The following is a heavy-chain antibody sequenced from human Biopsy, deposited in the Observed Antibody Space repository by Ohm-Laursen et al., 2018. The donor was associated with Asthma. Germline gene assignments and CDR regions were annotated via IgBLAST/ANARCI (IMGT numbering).Heavy chain of an antibody. J-gene: IGHJ3*02. Sequence: SLRLSCSASGFSFSNFAIHWVRQAPGKGLEWVALVSSDGRNKYYEDSVKGRFTISRDNSRNRLYLQINSLTVEDSAVYFCARQSGQEYGDSIPFDTWGQGTKVAVSS. D-gene: IGHD3-22*01. CDR3: ARQSGQEYGDSIPFDT. CDR1: GFSFSNFA. CDR2: VSSDGRNK. V-gene: IGHV3-30*03.